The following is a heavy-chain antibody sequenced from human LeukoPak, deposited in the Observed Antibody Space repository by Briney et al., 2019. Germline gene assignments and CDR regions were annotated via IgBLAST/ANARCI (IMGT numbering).Heavy chain of an antibody. D-gene: IGHD1-1*01. CDR3: ARDRYGGIIDY. CDR1: GGSISSYC. Sequence: SETLSLTCTVSGGSISSYCWSWIRQPAGKGLEWIGRFYTSGSTNYNPSLKSRVTMSVDTSKNQFSLKLTSVTAADTAMYYCARDRYGGIIDYWGQGTLVTVSS. V-gene: IGHV4-4*07. J-gene: IGHJ4*02. CDR2: FYTSGST.